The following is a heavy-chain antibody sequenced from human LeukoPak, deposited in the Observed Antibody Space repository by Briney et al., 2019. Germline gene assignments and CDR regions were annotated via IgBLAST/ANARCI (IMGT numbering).Heavy chain of an antibody. Sequence: ASVKVSCKASGYTFPTYYIHWVRRAPGQGLKWMGIINPTGGNTSHAQKFQGRVTMTRDTSTSTVYMELSSLRSEDTAVYYCARDFAGSGGNYLYYFDYWGLGTLVTVSS. V-gene: IGHV1-46*01. CDR3: ARDFAGSGGNYLYYFDY. D-gene: IGHD2-15*01. CDR1: GYTFPTYY. CDR2: INPTGGNT. J-gene: IGHJ4*02.